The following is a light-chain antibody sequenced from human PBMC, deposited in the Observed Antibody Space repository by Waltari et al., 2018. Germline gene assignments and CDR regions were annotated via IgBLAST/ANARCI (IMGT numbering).Light chain of an antibody. CDR1: QNVSVGS. V-gene: IGKV3-20*01. CDR2: GAS. CDR3: QQHDNFVYT. J-gene: IGKJ2*01. Sequence: EIVLTQSPGTLSLSPGERVTLSCRTSQNVSVGSLVWYQQKSGQAPRLLIYGASTRATGIPDRFSGSGSGTDFTLTISRLEPEDVAVYHCQQHDNFVYTFGQGTKLEIK.